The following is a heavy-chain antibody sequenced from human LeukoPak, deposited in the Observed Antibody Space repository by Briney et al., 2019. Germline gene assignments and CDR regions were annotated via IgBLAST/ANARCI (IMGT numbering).Heavy chain of an antibody. CDR3: ARDRFISAIVVVPAAIGMDV. D-gene: IGHD2-2*01. CDR1: GGSISSGGYY. Sequence: SQTLSLTCTVSGGSISSGGYYWSWIRQHPGKGLEWIGYIYYSGRTYYNPSLKSRVTISVDTSKNQFSLKLSSVTAADTAVYYCARDRFISAIVVVPAAIGMDVWGQGTTVTVSS. J-gene: IGHJ6*02. V-gene: IGHV4-31*03. CDR2: IYYSGRT.